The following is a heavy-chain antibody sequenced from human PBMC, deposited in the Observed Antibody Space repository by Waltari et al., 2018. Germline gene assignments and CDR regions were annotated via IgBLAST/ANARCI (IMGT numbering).Heavy chain of an antibody. CDR2: IYYSGST. CDR1: GGSISSHY. J-gene: IGHJ5*02. Sequence: QVQLQESGPGLVKPSETLSLTCTVSGGSISSHYWSWIRQPPGKGLEWIGYIYYSGSTNSNPSLRSRVTLSVDTSKNQFSLKLSSVTAADTAVYYCARTNYDILTGYGNWFDPWGQGTLVTVSS. CDR3: ARTNYDILTGYGNWFDP. D-gene: IGHD3-9*01. V-gene: IGHV4-59*11.